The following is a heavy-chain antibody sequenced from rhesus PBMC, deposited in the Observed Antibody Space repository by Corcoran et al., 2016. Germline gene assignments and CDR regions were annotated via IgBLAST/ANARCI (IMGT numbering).Heavy chain of an antibody. J-gene: IGHJ4*01. D-gene: IGHD6-25*01. Sequence: QVQLQESGPGLVKPSETLSLTCAVSGGSISSSNWWSWIRQPPGKGLEWIGQISGSSGSTYYNPSLKSRVTISTDTSKNKFSLKLSSVTAADTAVYYCARDRGGSRYFDYWGQGVLVTVSS. CDR2: ISGSSGST. V-gene: IGHV4-65*01. CDR3: ARDRGGSRYFDY. CDR1: GGSISSSNW.